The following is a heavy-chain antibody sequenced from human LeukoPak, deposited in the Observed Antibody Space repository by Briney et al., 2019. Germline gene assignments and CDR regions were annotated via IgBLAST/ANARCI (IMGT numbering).Heavy chain of an antibody. V-gene: IGHV4-59*12. Sequence: SETLSLICTVSGGSFSDYYWTWLRQPPGKGLEWIGYSGSTNYNPSLKSRVTISAGTSKNQFSLKVNSVTAADTAVYYCARGVTLYYYFDLWGRGTLVTVSS. J-gene: IGHJ2*01. CDR2: SGST. CDR1: GGSFSDYY. D-gene: IGHD4-23*01. CDR3: ARGVTLYYYFDL.